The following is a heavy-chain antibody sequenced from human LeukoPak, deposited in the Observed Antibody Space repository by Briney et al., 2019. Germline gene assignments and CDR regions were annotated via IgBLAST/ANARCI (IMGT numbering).Heavy chain of an antibody. V-gene: IGHV3-53*01. CDR3: ARRAGAYSHPYDF. D-gene: IGHD4/OR15-4a*01. Sequence: GGSLRLSCTVSGFTVSSNSMSWVRQAPGKGLEWVSFIYSDNTHYSDSVKGRFSISRDNSKKTLYLQMNSLRAEDTAVYYCARRAGAYSHPYDFWGQGTLVSVSS. CDR2: IYSDNT. CDR1: GFTVSSNS. J-gene: IGHJ4*02.